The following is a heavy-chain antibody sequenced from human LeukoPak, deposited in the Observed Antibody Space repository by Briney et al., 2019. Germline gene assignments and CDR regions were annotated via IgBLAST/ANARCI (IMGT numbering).Heavy chain of an antibody. CDR3: ARGEYGSGSYHIDY. CDR2: ISSSSSYI. V-gene: IGHV3-11*04. Sequence: GGSLRLSCAASGFTFSDYYMSWIRQAPGKGLEWVSFISSSSSYIYYADSVKGRFTISRDNAKNSLYLQMNSLRAEDTAVYYCARGEYGSGSYHIDYWGQGTLVTVSS. CDR1: GFTFSDYY. J-gene: IGHJ4*02. D-gene: IGHD3-10*01.